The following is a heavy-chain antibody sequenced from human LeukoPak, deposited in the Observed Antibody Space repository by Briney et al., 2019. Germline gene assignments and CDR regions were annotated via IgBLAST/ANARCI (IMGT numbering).Heavy chain of an antibody. CDR2: IYYSGST. J-gene: IGHJ4*02. V-gene: IGHV4-39*01. CDR3: ARQDLWFGELSSLFDY. Sequence: SETLSLTCTVSGGSISSSSYYWGWIRQPPGKGLEWIGSIYYSGSTYYNPSLKSRVTISVDTSKNQFSMKLSSVTAADTAVYYCARQDLWFGELSSLFDYWGQGTLVTVSS. CDR1: GGSISSSSYY. D-gene: IGHD3-10*01.